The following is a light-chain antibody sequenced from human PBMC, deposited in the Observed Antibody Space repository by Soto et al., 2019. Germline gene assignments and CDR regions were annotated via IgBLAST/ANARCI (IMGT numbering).Light chain of an antibody. CDR3: QQYNNWSPWT. Sequence: EIVMTQSPATLSLSPGERATLSCRASQSVSSTLAWYQQKPGQAPRLLIYGASTRATGIPARFSGSGSGTEFTLTISSLQSEDFAVYYCQQYNNWSPWTFGQGTKVEIK. CDR2: GAS. V-gene: IGKV3-15*01. CDR1: QSVSST. J-gene: IGKJ1*01.